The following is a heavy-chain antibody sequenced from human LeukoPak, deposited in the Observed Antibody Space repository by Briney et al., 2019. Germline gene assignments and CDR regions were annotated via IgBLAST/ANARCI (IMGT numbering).Heavy chain of an antibody. CDR1: GFTFSNYW. V-gene: IGHV3-74*01. D-gene: IGHD3-16*01. Sequence: GGSLRLSCAASGFTFSNYWMHWVRQAPGKGLVWVSHINSDGSRINYADSVKGRFTMSRDNAKNSLYLQMNTLRAEDTAVYYCARGGALARGHFDSWGQGTLVSVSS. CDR3: ARGGALARGHFDS. J-gene: IGHJ4*02. CDR2: INSDGSRI.